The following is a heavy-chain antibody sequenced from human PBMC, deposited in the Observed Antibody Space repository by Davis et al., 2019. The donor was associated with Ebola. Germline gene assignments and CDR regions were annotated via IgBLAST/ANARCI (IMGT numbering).Heavy chain of an antibody. V-gene: IGHV3-7*03. J-gene: IGHJ4*02. Sequence: PGGSLRLSCAASGFTFSNYWLSWVRQAPGKGLEWVANIEQHGSETYFVDSVKGRFTISRDNAKNSLYLQMNSLRDEDTAVYYCARGGSSERITWFDYWGQGTLVAVSS. CDR2: IEQHGSET. CDR1: GFTFSNYW. CDR3: ARGGSSERITWFDY. D-gene: IGHD1-26*01.